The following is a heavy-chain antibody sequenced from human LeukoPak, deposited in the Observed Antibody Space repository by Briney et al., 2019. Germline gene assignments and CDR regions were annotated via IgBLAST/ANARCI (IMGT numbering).Heavy chain of an antibody. D-gene: IGHD6-19*01. CDR1: GFTFSSYA. J-gene: IGHJ4*02. V-gene: IGHV3-30-3*01. CDR3: ARDLLPSGWTYYFDY. CDR2: ISYDGSNK. Sequence: GGSLRLSCAASGFTFSSYAMHWVRQAPGKGLEWVAVISYDGSNKYYADSVKGRFTISRDNSKNTLYLQMNSLRAEDTAVYYCARDLLPSGWTYYFDYWGQGTLVTVSS.